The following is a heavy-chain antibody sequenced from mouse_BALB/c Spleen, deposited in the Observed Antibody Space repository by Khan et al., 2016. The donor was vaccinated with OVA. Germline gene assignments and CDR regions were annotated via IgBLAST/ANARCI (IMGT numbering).Heavy chain of an antibody. D-gene: IGHD2-2*01. J-gene: IGHJ2*01. CDR3: ARDRGYGFEYFDY. Sequence: VQLQESGPGLVAPSQSLSITCTVSGFSLNSYGVHWVRQPPGKGLEWLGIIWAGGSTNYNSALMSRLSISKDNSKSQVFLKMNSLQTDDTAMYYCARDRGYGFEYFDYWGQGTTLTVSS. CDR2: IWAGGST. CDR1: GFSLNSYG. V-gene: IGHV2-9*02.